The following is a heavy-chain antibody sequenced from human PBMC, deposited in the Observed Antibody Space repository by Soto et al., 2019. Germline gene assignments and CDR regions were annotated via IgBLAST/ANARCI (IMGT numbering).Heavy chain of an antibody. J-gene: IGHJ5*02. D-gene: IGHD3-16*01. V-gene: IGHV1-69*01. Sequence: QVQLVQSGAEVQKPGSSVKVSCTASGRTFSRYAINWVRQAPGQGLEWMGGIIPMFGTTNYAQKFQGRITITADDSTGTVHMELTNLKSEDTAVYFCARVGDHTNPWGQGTLVTVSS. CDR3: ARVGDHTNP. CDR2: IIPMFGTT. CDR1: GRTFSRYA.